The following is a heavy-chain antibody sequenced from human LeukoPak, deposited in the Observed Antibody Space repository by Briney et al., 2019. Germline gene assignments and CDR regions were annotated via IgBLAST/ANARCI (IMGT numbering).Heavy chain of an antibody. Sequence: GASVKVSCKASGGTFTSYAISWVRQAPGQGLEWRGGIIPIFGTANYAQKFQGRVTITADESTSTAYMELSSLRSEDTAVYYCAREGIAVATGYGMDVWGQGTTVTVSS. CDR1: GGTFTSYA. V-gene: IGHV1-69*13. J-gene: IGHJ6*02. CDR2: IIPIFGTA. D-gene: IGHD6-19*01. CDR3: AREGIAVATGYGMDV.